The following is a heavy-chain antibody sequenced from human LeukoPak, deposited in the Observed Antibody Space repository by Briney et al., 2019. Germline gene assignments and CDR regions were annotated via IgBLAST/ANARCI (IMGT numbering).Heavy chain of an antibody. CDR2: IFGSGAGT. Sequence: PGGSLRLSCAASGFTFNTYAMSWVRQAPGKGLEWVSAIFGSGAGTYYADSVKGRFTISRDNSKNTLYLQMNSLRAEDTAVYYCAKEHGGSSWYEDAFDIWGQGTMVTVSS. D-gene: IGHD6-13*01. CDR3: AKEHGGSSWYEDAFDI. V-gene: IGHV3-23*01. CDR1: GFTFNTYA. J-gene: IGHJ3*02.